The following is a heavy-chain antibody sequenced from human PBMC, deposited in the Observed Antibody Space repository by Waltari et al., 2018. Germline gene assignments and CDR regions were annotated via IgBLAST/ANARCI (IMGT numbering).Heavy chain of an antibody. J-gene: IGHJ6*02. V-gene: IGHV4-34*01. CDR3: ARVGDYHGSGRFGLDV. Sequence: QVQLQQWGAGLLTPSETLSLTCAVYGGSFSGYFWSWIRQSPGKGLEWIGQINRDGSNKFNPSLKSRVAMSVDTIKSQISLRLSSVTAADAAVYYCARVGDYHGSGRFGLDVWGQGTRVTVSS. D-gene: IGHD3-10*01. CDR2: INRDGSN. CDR1: GGSFSGYF.